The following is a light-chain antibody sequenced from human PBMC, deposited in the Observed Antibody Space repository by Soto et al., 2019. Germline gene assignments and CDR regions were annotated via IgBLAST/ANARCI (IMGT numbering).Light chain of an antibody. V-gene: IGKV3-15*01. CDR2: GAS. CDR1: QSVGSN. J-gene: IGKJ4*01. Sequence: VMTQSPAAVSVSPGEGVTLSCRASQSVGSNLAWYQQKPGQAPRLLIYGASNWATGVPARFSGSGSGTDFTLTISSLQPEDFAVYFCQQYNNWPLAFGGGTKVEI. CDR3: QQYNNWPLA.